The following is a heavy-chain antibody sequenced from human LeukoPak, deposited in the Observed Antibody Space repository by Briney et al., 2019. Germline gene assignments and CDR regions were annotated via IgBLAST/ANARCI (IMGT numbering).Heavy chain of an antibody. D-gene: IGHD1-26*01. CDR3: ARGTSGSPGRDY. V-gene: IGHV3-7*01. CDR2: IMEVGGEK. J-gene: IGHJ4*02. Sequence: GGSLRLSCVASGVTFSSYWMSWVRQAPGKGLEWVANIMEVGGEKYYVDSVRGRFTISRDNAKNSLYLQINRLRAEDTAVYYCARGTSGSPGRDYWPQGTLVSVST. CDR1: GVTFSSYW.